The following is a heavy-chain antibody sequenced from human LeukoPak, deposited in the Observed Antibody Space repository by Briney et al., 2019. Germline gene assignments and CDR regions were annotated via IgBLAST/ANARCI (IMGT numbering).Heavy chain of an antibody. J-gene: IGHJ4*02. CDR1: GGSISSYY. CDR3: ARQKEYCSGGSCFPPDY. Sequence: SETLSLTCTVSGGSISSYYWGWIRQPPGKGLEWIGTIYYSGSTYYNPSLKSRVTISVDTSKNQFSLNLRSVTAADTAVYYCARQKEYCSGGSCFPPDYWGQGSLVTVSS. V-gene: IGHV4-39*01. CDR2: IYYSGST. D-gene: IGHD2-15*01.